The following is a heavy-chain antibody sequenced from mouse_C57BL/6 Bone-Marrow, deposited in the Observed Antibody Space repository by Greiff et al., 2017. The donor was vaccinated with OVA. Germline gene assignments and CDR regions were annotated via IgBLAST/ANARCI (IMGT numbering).Heavy chain of an antibody. Sequence: QVQLKQPGAELVMPGASVKLSCKASGYTFTSYWMHWVKQRPGQGLEWIGEIDPSDGYTNYNQKFKGKSTLTVDKSSSPAYMQLSSLTSEDSAVYYWARGGWSLYFDYWGQGTTLTVSS. CDR1: GYTFTSYW. CDR2: IDPSDGYT. D-gene: IGHD6-2*01. CDR3: ARGGWSLYFDY. J-gene: IGHJ2*01. V-gene: IGHV1-69*01.